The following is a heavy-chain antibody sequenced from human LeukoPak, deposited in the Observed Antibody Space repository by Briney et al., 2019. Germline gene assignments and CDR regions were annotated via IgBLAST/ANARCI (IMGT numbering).Heavy chain of an antibody. CDR3: ARGTVDGSGSFNDYFDY. CDR2: INNSGST. D-gene: IGHD3-10*01. V-gene: IGHV4-34*01. J-gene: IGHJ4*02. CDR1: GGSFSGYY. Sequence: ETLSLTCAVYGGSFSGYYWSWIRQPPGKGLEWVGEINNSGSTNYNPSLKSRVTISRVTSKNQFSLKLSSVTAADTAVYYCARGTVDGSGSFNDYFDYWGQGTLVTVSS.